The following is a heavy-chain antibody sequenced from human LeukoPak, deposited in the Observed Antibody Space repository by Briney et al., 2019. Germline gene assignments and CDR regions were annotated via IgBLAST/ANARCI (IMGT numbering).Heavy chain of an antibody. J-gene: IGHJ6*02. V-gene: IGHV4-39*07. Sequence: SETLSLTCTVSGGSISSGGYYWSWIRQPPGTGLEWIGEVNHSGSTNYNPSLKSRVTISVDTSKNQFSLKLSSVTAADTAVYYCARARFLEWLLTYYGMDVWGQGTTVTVSS. D-gene: IGHD3-3*01. CDR2: VNHSGST. CDR1: GGSISSGGYY. CDR3: ARARFLEWLLTYYGMDV.